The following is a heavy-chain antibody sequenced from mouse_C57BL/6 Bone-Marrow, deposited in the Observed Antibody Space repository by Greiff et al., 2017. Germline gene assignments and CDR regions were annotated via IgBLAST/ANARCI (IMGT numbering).Heavy chain of an antibody. J-gene: IGHJ3*01. D-gene: IGHD1-1*01. Sequence: QVQLQQPGAELVMPGASVKLSCTASGYTFTSYWMHWVKQRPGQGLEWIGEIDPSDSYTNYNPQFKGKSTLTVDTSSSTAYMQLSSLTSEDSAVYYGARGGVYYGFAYWGQGTLVTVSA. CDR2: IDPSDSYT. V-gene: IGHV1-69*01. CDR1: GYTFTSYW. CDR3: ARGGVYYGFAY.